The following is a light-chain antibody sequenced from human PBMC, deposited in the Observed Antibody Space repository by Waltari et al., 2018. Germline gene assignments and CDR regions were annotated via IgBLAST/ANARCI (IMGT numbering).Light chain of an antibody. J-gene: IGKJ2*01. CDR3: QQYNDWPLYT. CDR2: GAS. CDR1: QSVSRN. Sequence: VMTQSPATLSVYPGERATLSCRASQSVSRNLAWYQQHPGQAPRLLIYGASTRATGIPARFSGSGSGTEFTLTISSLQSEDFAVYYCQQYNDWPLYTFGQGTKLEIK. V-gene: IGKV3-15*01.